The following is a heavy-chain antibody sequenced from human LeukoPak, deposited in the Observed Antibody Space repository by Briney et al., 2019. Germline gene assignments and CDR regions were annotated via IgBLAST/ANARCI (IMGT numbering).Heavy chain of an antibody. CDR2: IRYDGSSK. CDR1: GFTFSSYG. Sequence: PGESLRLSCTASGFTFSSYGMHWVRQLPGKGLEWVAFIRYDGSSKFYGDSVKGRLTVSRDNSKNTLHLQMNSLRAEDTAVYYCAKDSTGVTTTGEIITPTDAFDVWGQGTMVTVSS. D-gene: IGHD7-27*01. J-gene: IGHJ3*01. CDR3: AKDSTGVTTTGEIITPTDAFDV. V-gene: IGHV3-30*02.